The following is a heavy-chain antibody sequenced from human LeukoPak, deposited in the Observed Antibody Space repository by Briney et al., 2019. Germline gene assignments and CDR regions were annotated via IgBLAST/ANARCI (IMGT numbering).Heavy chain of an antibody. V-gene: IGHV3-30*04. CDR2: ISYDGSNK. CDR1: GFTFSNYA. CDR3: ARALTPWYSGSWDAFDI. D-gene: IGHD1-26*01. J-gene: IGHJ3*02. Sequence: GGSLRLSCAASGFTFSNYAMHWVRQAPGKGLEWVAVISYDGSNKYYADSVKGRFTISRDNSKNTLYLQMNSLRAEDTAVYYCARALTPWYSGSWDAFDIWGQGTMVTVSS.